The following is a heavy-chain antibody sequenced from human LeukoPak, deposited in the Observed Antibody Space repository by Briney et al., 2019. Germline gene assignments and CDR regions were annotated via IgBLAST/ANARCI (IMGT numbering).Heavy chain of an antibody. V-gene: IGHV3-11*01. CDR2: ISSSGSTI. J-gene: IGHJ6*03. CDR1: GFTFSDYY. D-gene: IGHD3-9*01. Sequence: GGSLRLSCAASGFTFSDYYMSWIRQAPGKGLEWVSYISSSGSTIYYADSVKGRFTISRDNAKNSLYLQRNSLRAEDTAVYYCAKTPITTYYDILTGYYPTRYYYYMDVWGKGTTVTISS. CDR3: AKTPITTYYDILTGYYPTRYYYYMDV.